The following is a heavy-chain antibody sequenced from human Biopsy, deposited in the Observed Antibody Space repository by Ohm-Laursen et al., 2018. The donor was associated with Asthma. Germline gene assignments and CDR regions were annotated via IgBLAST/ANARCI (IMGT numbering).Heavy chain of an antibody. CDR3: ARGQKSPGDRWFDP. CDR1: GDTFIGYH. J-gene: IGHJ5*02. CDR2: INPNSGGT. D-gene: IGHD7-27*01. V-gene: IGHV1-2*06. Sequence: ASVKVSCKTSGDTFIGYHIRWVRQAPGQGLDWMGRINPNSGGTNYAQKFQGRVTMNSDTSISTAYMELSRLRSDDTALYYCARGQKSPGDRWFDPWGQGTLVPVSS.